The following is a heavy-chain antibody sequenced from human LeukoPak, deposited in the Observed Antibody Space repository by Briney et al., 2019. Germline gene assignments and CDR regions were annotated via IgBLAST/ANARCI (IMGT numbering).Heavy chain of an antibody. J-gene: IGHJ4*02. V-gene: IGHV3-21*01. CDR3: ATMNLRYFDY. CDR2: ISSSSAYI. Sequence: GGSLRLSCAASGFTFSSYTMNWVRQAPGKGLEWVSSISSSSAYIYYADSVKGRFTNSRDNAKNSRYLQMNSLRAEDTAVYYCATMNLRYFDYWGQGTLVTVSS. CDR1: GFTFSSYT.